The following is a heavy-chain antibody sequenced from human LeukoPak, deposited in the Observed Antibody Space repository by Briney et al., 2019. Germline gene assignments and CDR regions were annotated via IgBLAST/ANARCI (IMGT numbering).Heavy chain of an antibody. V-gene: IGHV3-21*01. Sequence: GGSLRLSCAASGFTFSSYSMNWVRQAPGKGLEWVSSISSSSSYLYYADSVKGRFTISRDNAKNSLYLQMNSLRAEDTAAYYCARGPYSNFDYWGQGALVTVSS. CDR3: ARGPYSNFDY. CDR2: ISSSSSYL. J-gene: IGHJ4*02. D-gene: IGHD4-11*01. CDR1: GFTFSSYS.